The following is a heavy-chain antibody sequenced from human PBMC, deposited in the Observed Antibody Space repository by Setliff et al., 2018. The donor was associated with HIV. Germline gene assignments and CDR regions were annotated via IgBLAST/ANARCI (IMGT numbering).Heavy chain of an antibody. CDR1: GPSINIHY. CDR3: ARGRMATVLIRNWIDP. J-gene: IGHJ5*02. Sequence: PSETLSLTCTVSGPSINIHYWSWIRQSPGKAFEWIGYIYSTGSTNYNPSLQSRVTMSIDTSKNQFSLKLKHVTAADTAMYYCARGRMATVLIRNWIDPWGQGSLVTVSS. CDR2: IYSTGST. V-gene: IGHV4-59*08. D-gene: IGHD4-4*01.